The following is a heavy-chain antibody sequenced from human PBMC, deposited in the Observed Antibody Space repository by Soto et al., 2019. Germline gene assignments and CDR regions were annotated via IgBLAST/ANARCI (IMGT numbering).Heavy chain of an antibody. J-gene: IGHJ4*02. D-gene: IGHD5-12*01. CDR2: IKDGGRT. CDR1: GGSLSGYY. Sequence: QVQLQQWGAGLLKPSETLSLNCAVNGGSLSGYYWSWIRKPPGKGLEWIGEIKDGGRTNYSPSLKSRATISSDTSTNQFALRLYSVTAADTGVYYCARGQEGVVATHWDQGTLVTVSS. V-gene: IGHV4-34*01. CDR3: ARGQEGVVATH.